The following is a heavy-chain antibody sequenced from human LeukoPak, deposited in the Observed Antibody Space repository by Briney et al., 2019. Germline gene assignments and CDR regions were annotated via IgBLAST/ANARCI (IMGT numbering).Heavy chain of an antibody. CDR2: INPSGGST. Sequence: ASVKVSCKASGYTLTSYYMHWVRQAPGQGLEWMGIINPSGGSTSYAQKFQGRVTMTRDTSTSTVYMELSSLRSEDTAVYYCARGGSIVVVPAAADYWGQGTLVTVSS. J-gene: IGHJ4*02. CDR3: ARGGSIVVVPAAADY. D-gene: IGHD2-2*01. V-gene: IGHV1-46*01. CDR1: GYTLTSYY.